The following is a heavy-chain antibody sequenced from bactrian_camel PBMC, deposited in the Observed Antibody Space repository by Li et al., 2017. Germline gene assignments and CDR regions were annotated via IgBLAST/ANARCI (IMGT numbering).Heavy chain of an antibody. CDR1: GYRDPENTDC. D-gene: IGHD2*01. Sequence: VQLVESGGGLVQPGGSLRLSCTVSGYRDPENTDCMGWFRQAPGKEREGVAALSDDGQTSYAPSVEGRFTISKDNGERTLYLQMDNLKPEDTAMYYCAADLSIRDGYCYKTNNFWGQGTQVTVS. CDR3: AADLSIRDGYCYKTNNF. J-gene: IGHJ4*01. CDR2: LSDDGQT. V-gene: IGHV3S67*01.